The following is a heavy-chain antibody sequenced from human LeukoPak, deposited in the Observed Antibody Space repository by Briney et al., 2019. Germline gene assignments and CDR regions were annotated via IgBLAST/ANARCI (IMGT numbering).Heavy chain of an antibody. J-gene: IGHJ5*02. V-gene: IGHV3-74*01. Sequence: PGTSLRLSCAASGFTLSTFGMHWVRQAPGKGLVWVSRINSDESSTSYADSVKGRFTISRDNAKNTLYLQMNSLRAEDTAVYYCARGGFGELFLSWFDPWGQGTLVTVSS. CDR1: GFTLSTFG. D-gene: IGHD3-10*01. CDR2: INSDESST. CDR3: ARGGFGELFLSWFDP.